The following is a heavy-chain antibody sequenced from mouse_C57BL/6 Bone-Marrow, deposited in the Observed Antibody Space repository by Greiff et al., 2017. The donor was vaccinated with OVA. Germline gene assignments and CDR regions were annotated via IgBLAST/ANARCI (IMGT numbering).Heavy chain of an antibody. Sequence: EVKLEESGGGLVKPGGSLKLSCAASGFTFSSYAMSWVRQTPEKRLEWVATISDGGSYTYYPDNVKGRFTISRDDAKNNLYLQMSHLKSEDTAMYYCARESHYYGSSSYYAMDYWGQGTSVTVSS. V-gene: IGHV5-4*01. CDR3: ARESHYYGSSSYYAMDY. CDR1: GFTFSSYA. J-gene: IGHJ4*01. CDR2: ISDGGSYT. D-gene: IGHD1-1*01.